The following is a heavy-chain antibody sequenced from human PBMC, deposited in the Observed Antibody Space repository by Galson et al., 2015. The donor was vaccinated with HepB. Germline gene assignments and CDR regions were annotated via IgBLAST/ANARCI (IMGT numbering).Heavy chain of an antibody. J-gene: IGHJ6*02. CDR3: ARVGQTLPYYYYGMDV. CDR1: GGTFSSYT. D-gene: IGHD5/OR15-5a*01. CDR2: IIPILGIA. V-gene: IGHV1-69*02. Sequence: SVKVSCKASGGTFSSYTISWARQAPGQGLEWMGRIIPILGIANYAQKFQGRVTITADKSTSTAYMELSSLRSEDTAVYYCARVGQTLPYYYYGMDVWGQGTTVTVSS.